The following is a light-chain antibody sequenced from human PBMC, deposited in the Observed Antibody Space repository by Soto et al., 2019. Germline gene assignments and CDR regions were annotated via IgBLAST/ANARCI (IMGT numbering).Light chain of an antibody. Sequence: EIVMTQSPATLSVSPGERATPSCRASQSVSSNLAWYQQKPDQAPRLLIYGASSRATGIPARFSGSGSGTEFTLTISSLQSEDFAVYYCQQYNNWPQTFGQGTKVEIK. V-gene: IGKV3-15*01. CDR3: QQYNNWPQT. CDR2: GAS. J-gene: IGKJ1*01. CDR1: QSVSSN.